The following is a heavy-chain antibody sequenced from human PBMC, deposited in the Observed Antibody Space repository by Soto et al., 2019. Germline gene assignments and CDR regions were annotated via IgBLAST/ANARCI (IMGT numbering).Heavy chain of an antibody. CDR2: IKQDGSEK. CDR1: GFTFSSYG. V-gene: IGHV3-7*01. Sequence: GGSPGLSCAASGFTFSSYGMSLVRQNPGKGLEWVANIKQDGSEKYYVDSVKGRFTISRDNAKNSLYLQMNSLRAEDTAVYYCARDPGSGWYRGSGRPNYFDYWGQGTLVTVSS. D-gene: IGHD6-19*01. J-gene: IGHJ4*02. CDR3: ARDPGSGWYRGSGRPNYFDY.